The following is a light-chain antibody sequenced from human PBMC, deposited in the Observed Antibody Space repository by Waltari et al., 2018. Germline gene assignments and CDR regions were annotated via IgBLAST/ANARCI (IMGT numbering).Light chain of an antibody. CDR1: SGSFPSTSY. J-gene: IGLJ3*02. V-gene: IGLV8-61*01. CDR3: SMYMGSGVWV. CDR2: KGI. Sequence: QTVVTQAPSLSVSPGGTVTLNCVLSSGSFPSTSYPTWYQQTPGQPPRTLVYKGISRSSGVPDRFSGSILGNTAALTITGAHADDESDYYCSMYMGSGVWVFGGGTKLTVL.